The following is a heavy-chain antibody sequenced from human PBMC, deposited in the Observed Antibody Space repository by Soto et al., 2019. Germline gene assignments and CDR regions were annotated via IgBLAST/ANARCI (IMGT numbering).Heavy chain of an antibody. J-gene: IGHJ6*02. V-gene: IGHV4-59*01. Sequence: GSTNYNPSLKSRVTISVDTSKNQFSLKLSSVTAADTVVYYCARDSYCSSTSCYHYYGMDVWGQGTTVTVSS. CDR3: ARDSYCSSTSCYHYYGMDV. D-gene: IGHD2-2*01. CDR2: GST.